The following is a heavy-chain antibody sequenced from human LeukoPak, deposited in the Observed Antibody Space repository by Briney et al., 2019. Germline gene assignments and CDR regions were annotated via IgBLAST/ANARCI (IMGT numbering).Heavy chain of an antibody. CDR1: GFTFSSYA. CDR3: AKAGNYYYGMDV. Sequence: PGGSLRLSCAASGFTFSSYAMSWVRQAPGKGLEWGSGIIGSGGSTYYADSVKGRFTISRDNSKNTLYLQMNSLRAEDTAVYYCAKAGNYYYGMDVWGQGTTVTVSS. CDR2: IIGSGGST. J-gene: IGHJ6*02. V-gene: IGHV3-23*01.